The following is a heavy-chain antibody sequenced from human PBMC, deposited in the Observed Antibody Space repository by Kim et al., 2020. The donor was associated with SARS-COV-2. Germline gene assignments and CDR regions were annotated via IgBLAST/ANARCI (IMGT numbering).Heavy chain of an antibody. J-gene: IGHJ4*02. CDR3: AKPRWELRGLYYFDY. V-gene: IGHV3-33*06. Sequence: GGSLRLSCAASGFTFSSYGMHWVRQAPGKGLEWVAVIWYDGSNKYYADSVKGRFTISRDNSKNTLYLQMNSLRAEDTAVYYCAKPRWELRGLYYFDYWGQGTLVTVSS. CDR2: IWYDGSNK. D-gene: IGHD1-26*01. CDR1: GFTFSSYG.